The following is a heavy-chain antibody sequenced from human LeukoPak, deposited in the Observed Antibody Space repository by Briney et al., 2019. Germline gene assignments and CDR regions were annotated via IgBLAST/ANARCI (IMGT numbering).Heavy chain of an antibody. CDR2: ISSSSSYI. CDR3: AKDIPGWYYFDY. V-gene: IGHV3-21*01. J-gene: IGHJ4*02. Sequence: GGSLRLSCAASGFTFSSYWMSWVRQAPGKVLEWVSSISSSSSYIYYADSVKGRFTISRDNAKNSLYLQMNSLRAEDTAVYYCAKDIPGWYYFDYWGQGTLVTVSS. D-gene: IGHD6-19*01. CDR1: GFTFSSYW.